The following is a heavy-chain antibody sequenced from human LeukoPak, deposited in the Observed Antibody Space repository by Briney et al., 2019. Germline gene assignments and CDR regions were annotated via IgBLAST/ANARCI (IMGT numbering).Heavy chain of an antibody. D-gene: IGHD5-24*01. CDR3: ARWSGDGYTY. Sequence: GGSPRLSCAASGFTFSSYSMNWVRQAPGKGLEWVSSISSSSSYIYYADSVKGRFTISRDNAKNSLYLQMNSLRAEDTAVYYCARWSGDGYTYWGQGTLVTVSS. J-gene: IGHJ4*02. V-gene: IGHV3-21*01. CDR1: GFTFSSYS. CDR2: ISSSSSYI.